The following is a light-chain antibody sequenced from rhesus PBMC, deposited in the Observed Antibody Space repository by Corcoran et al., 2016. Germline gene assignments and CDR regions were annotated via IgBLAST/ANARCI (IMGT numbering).Light chain of an antibody. V-gene: IGKV1-33*02. CDR3: QQHNSYPRT. CDR1: QGISSW. Sequence: DIQMTQSPSSLSASVGDRVTITCQASQGISSWLAWYPQKPGKAPKLLISAASSLQSGVPSRFRGSGSGTDFTLTISSLQPEDFATYYCQQHNSYPRTFGQGTKVEIK. CDR2: AAS. J-gene: IGKJ1*01.